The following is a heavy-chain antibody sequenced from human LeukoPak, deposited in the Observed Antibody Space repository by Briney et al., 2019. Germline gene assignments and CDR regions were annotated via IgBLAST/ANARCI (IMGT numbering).Heavy chain of an antibody. CDR2: ISAYNGNT. D-gene: IGHD1-26*01. J-gene: IGHJ6*02. CDR1: GYTFTGYY. CDR3: ARHGSYFPRGGMDV. V-gene: IGHV1-18*04. Sequence: GASVKVSCKASGYTFTGYYMHWVRQAPGKGLEWMGWISAYNGNTNYAQKLQGRVTMTTDTSTSTAYMELRSLRSDDTAVYYCARHGSYFPRGGMDVWGQGTTVTVSS.